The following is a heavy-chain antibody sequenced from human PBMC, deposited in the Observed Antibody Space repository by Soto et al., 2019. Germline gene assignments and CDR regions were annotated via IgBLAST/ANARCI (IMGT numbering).Heavy chain of an antibody. J-gene: IGHJ4*02. CDR1: GFTLGLYG. CDR3: ATDVGPLGPVFDY. Sequence: RLSCTASGFTLGLYGMNWVRQAPGKGLEWVSTISNTGANTHYADSVKGRFSVSRDNSGDTLFLHLNSLRVGDTAIYYCATDVGPLGPVFDYWGQGSLVTVSS. V-gene: IGHV3-23*01. CDR2: ISNTGANT. D-gene: IGHD7-27*01.